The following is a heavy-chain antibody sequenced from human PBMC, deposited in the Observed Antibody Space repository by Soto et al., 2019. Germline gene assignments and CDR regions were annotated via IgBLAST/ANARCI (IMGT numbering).Heavy chain of an antibody. V-gene: IGHV3-33*01. Sequence: QVQLVESGGGVVQPGRSLRLSCAASGFTFSDHGMHWVRQAPGKGLEWMAIIWYDGTYKYYADSVKGRFTISRDNSRNTLYLQVNSLRAEDTAVYYCARADSYYGMDVWGQGTTVTVSS. CDR3: ARADSYYGMDV. CDR1: GFTFSDHG. D-gene: IGHD2-21*01. CDR2: IWYDGTYK. J-gene: IGHJ6*02.